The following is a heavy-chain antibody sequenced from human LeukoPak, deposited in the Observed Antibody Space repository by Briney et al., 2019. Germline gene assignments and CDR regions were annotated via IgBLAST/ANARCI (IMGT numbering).Heavy chain of an antibody. Sequence: PGGSLRLSCAASGFTFSSYGMHWVRQAPGKGLEWVAFIRYDGSNKYYADSVKGRFTISRDNSKNTLYLQMNSLRAEDTAVYYCAKVEYYYGSGSLYYYYMDVWGKGTTVTISS. V-gene: IGHV3-30*02. CDR1: GFTFSSYG. CDR3: AKVEYYYGSGSLYYYYMDV. J-gene: IGHJ6*03. D-gene: IGHD3-10*01. CDR2: IRYDGSNK.